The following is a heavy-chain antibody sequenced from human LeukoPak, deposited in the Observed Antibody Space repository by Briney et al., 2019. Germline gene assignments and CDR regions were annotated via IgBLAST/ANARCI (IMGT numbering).Heavy chain of an antibody. CDR2: ISSRGTTI. V-gene: IGHV3-48*03. D-gene: IGHD1-7*01. Sequence: GGSLRLSCVASGFTFSNYEVNWVRQAPGKGLEWVSYISSRGTTIYYPDSVKGRFTISRDNAKNSLYLQMNSLRAEDTAVYYCARGGLYNWNYLGAFDIWGQGTMVTVSS. J-gene: IGHJ3*02. CDR1: GFTFSNYE. CDR3: ARGGLYNWNYLGAFDI.